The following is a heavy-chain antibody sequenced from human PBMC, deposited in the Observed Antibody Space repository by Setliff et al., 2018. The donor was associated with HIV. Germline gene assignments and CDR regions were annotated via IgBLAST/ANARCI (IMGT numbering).Heavy chain of an antibody. J-gene: IGHJ6*03. D-gene: IGHD3-22*01. CDR2: MNPNSGNT. Sequence: ASVKVSCKASGGTFSSYAFNWVRQAPGQGLEWMGWMNPNSGNTGYAQKFQGRVTMTRDTSISTAYMELNNLKFEDTAVYYCARARRDSYDRGRRNHYYIDVWGKGTTVTVSS. CDR1: GGTFSSYA. CDR3: ARARRDSYDRGRRNHYYIDV. V-gene: IGHV1-8*02.